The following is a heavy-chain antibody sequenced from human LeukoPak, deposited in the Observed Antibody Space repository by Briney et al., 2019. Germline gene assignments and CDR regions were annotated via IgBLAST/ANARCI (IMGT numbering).Heavy chain of an antibody. CDR1: GFTFSSYT. Sequence: GGSLRLSCAASGFTFSSYTMNWVRQAPGKGLEWVSSISSGSSYIYYADLVKGRFTISRDNARNSLDLQMNSLRVEDTAVFYCARDAGDCSGGTCYGMDVWGQGTTVTVSS. CDR3: ARDAGDCSGGTCYGMDV. D-gene: IGHD2-15*01. J-gene: IGHJ6*02. CDR2: ISSGSSYI. V-gene: IGHV3-21*01.